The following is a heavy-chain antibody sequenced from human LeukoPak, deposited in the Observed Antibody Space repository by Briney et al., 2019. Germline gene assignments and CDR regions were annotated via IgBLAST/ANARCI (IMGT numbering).Heavy chain of an antibody. Sequence: PSETLSLTCTVSGGSISSSSYYWGWIRQPPGKGLEWIGSIYYSGSTYYNPSLKSRVTISVDTSKNQFSLKLSSVTAADTAVYYCARTTRYSGSFHDYWGQGTLVTVSS. CDR1: GGSISSSSYY. CDR2: IYYSGST. V-gene: IGHV4-39*01. CDR3: ARTTRYSGSFHDY. J-gene: IGHJ4*02. D-gene: IGHD1-26*01.